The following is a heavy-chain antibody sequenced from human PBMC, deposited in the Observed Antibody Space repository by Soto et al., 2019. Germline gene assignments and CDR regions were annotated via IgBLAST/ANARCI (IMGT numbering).Heavy chain of an antibody. CDR1: GFSFTTYG. CDR3: ARGGSGFDY. V-gene: IGHV1-18*01. CDR2: ISGYNGNT. Sequence: QVQVVQSGAEVKKPGASVKVSCKASGFSFTTYGITWVRQAPGQGLEWVGWISGYNGNTKYAQKLQGRVTMTADTSTRTVYMELRSLRSDDTAVYYCARGGSGFDYWGQGTLVTVSS. J-gene: IGHJ4*02. D-gene: IGHD6-19*01.